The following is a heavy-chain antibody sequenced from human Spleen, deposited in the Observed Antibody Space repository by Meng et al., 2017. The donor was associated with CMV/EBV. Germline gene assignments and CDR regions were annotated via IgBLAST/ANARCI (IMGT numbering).Heavy chain of an antibody. V-gene: IGHV4-39*07. CDR3: ATGKSSSWPTYYYNYGLDV. CDR2: SYYTGDT. Sequence: STTDYWGWIRQPPGKGLEWIGNSYYTGDTYYNPSLKSRVTISLDTSKNQFSLKVISVTAADTAMYYCATGKSSSWPTYYYNYGLDVWGQGTTVTVSS. CDR1: STTDY. D-gene: IGHD6-13*01. J-gene: IGHJ6*02.